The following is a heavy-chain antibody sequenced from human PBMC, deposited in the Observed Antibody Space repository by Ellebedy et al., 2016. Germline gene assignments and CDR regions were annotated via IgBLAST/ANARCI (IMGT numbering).Heavy chain of an antibody. CDR1: GFSVTSND. CDR2: LYGGGAS. CDR3: VTRHNGAFDV. J-gene: IGHJ3*01. V-gene: IGHV3-53*01. Sequence: GESLKIXCAASGFSVTSNDMSWVRQAPGKGLELVSLLYGGGASYYADSVEGRFTISRDNSEKTLYLQMSGLGAEDTAVYYCVTRHNGAFDVWGHGTRVTVSS. D-gene: IGHD2-8*01.